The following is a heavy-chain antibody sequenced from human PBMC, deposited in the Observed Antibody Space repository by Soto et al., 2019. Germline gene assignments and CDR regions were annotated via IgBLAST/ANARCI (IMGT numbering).Heavy chain of an antibody. CDR1: GGSISSGGYS. D-gene: IGHD3-22*01. V-gene: IGHV4-30-2*01. J-gene: IGHJ4*02. Sequence: PSETLSLTCAVSGGSISSGGYSWSWIRQPPGKGLEWIGYIYHSGSTYYNPSLKSRVTISVDRSKNQFSLKLSSVTAADTAVYYCRLYYYDSSGFFDYWGQGTLVTVSS. CDR3: RLYYYDSSGFFDY. CDR2: IYHSGST.